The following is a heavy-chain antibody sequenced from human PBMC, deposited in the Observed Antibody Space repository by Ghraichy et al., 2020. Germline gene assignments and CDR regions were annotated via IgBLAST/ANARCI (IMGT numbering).Heavy chain of an antibody. V-gene: IGHV3-7*04. J-gene: IGHJ3*02. CDR3: SRLMYGDYVGFAFDI. CDR1: GSTFSRFW. CDR2: IKEDGIEK. D-gene: IGHD4-17*01. Sequence: GGSLRLSCVASGSTFSRFWMSWVRQAPGKGLEWVANIKEDGIEKYYADSVRGRFTISRDNAKKSLYLQMNSLRVEDTAFYYCSRLMYGDYVGFAFDIWGQGTAVTVAS.